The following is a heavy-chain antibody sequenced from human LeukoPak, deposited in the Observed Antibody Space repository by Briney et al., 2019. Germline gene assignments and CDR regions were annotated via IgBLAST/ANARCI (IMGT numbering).Heavy chain of an antibody. CDR3: ARDRLVRRGVKEWFDP. J-gene: IGHJ5*02. D-gene: IGHD3-10*01. Sequence: ASVKVSCKASGYTFTSYGISWVRQAPGQGLEWMGWISAYNGNTNYAQKLQGRVTMTTDTSTSTAYMELRSLRSDDTAVYYCARDRLVRRGVKEWFDPWGQGTLVTVSS. V-gene: IGHV1-18*01. CDR1: GYTFTSYG. CDR2: ISAYNGNT.